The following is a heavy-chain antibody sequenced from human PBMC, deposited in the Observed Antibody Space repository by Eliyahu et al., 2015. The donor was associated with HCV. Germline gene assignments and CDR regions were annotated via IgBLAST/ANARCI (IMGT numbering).Heavy chain of an antibody. V-gene: IGHV3-23*01. CDR3: AKAFSSMITFGGGAFDI. CDR2: ISGSGGST. Sequence: EVQLLESGGGLVQPGGSLRLSCAASGFTFSNXAMRWVRQAPGKGLEWVSAISGSGGSTYYADSVKGRFTISRDNSKNTLYLQMNSLRAEDTAVYYCAKAFSSMITFGGGAFDIWGQGTMVTVSS. CDR1: GFTFSNXA. J-gene: IGHJ3*02. D-gene: IGHD3-16*01.